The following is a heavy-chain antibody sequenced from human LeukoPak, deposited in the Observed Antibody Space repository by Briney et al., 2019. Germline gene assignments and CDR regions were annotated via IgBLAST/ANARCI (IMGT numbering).Heavy chain of an antibody. CDR1: GGSISSYY. Sequence: SETVSLTCTVSGGSISSYYWSWIRQPPGKGLEWIGYIYYSGSTNYSPSLKSRVTISVDTSKNQFSLKLSSVTAADTAVYYCARGHDCSGGSCLDYWGQGTLVTVSS. J-gene: IGHJ4*02. CDR3: ARGHDCSGGSCLDY. D-gene: IGHD2-15*01. V-gene: IGHV4-59*08. CDR2: IYYSGST.